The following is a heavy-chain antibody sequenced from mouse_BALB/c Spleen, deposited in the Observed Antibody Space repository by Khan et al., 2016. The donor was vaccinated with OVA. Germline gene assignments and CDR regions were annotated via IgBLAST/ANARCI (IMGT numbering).Heavy chain of an antibody. CDR3: ARGEALYYFDY. CDR2: IYPGTDNA. CDR1: GYTFTSYW. V-gene: IGHV1-76*01. Sequence: QVQLKESGAELVRPGASVKLSCKTSGYTFTSYWIHWVKQRSGQGLEWIARIYPGTDNAYYNETLKGKAQLTADKSSSTAYMQLSSLKSEDSAVYCCARGEALYYFDYWGQGTTLTVSS. D-gene: IGHD3-2*02. J-gene: IGHJ2*01.